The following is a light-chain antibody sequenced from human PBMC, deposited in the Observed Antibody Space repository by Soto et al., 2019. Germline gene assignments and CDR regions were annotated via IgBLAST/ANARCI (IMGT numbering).Light chain of an antibody. CDR3: QQYDGAPLT. Sequence: EIVLTQSPDTLSLSPGERATLFCRASQTLSINSLAWYQQKPGQAPRLLIYAASTRHTGIPDRFNGSGSGTDFALTINRLEPEEFAVYFCQQYDGAPLTFGPGTKVDVK. CDR2: AAS. V-gene: IGKV3-20*01. J-gene: IGKJ3*01. CDR1: QTLSINS.